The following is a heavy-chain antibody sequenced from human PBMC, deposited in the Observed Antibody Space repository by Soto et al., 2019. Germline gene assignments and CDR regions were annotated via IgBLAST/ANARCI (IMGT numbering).Heavy chain of an antibody. CDR3: AHTGHLVDAFDF. J-gene: IGHJ3*01. V-gene: IGHV2-5*01. D-gene: IGHD1-1*01. CDR2: LYGNGDT. CDR1: VFSLNSDEVG. Sequence: QITLKESAPTLVKPTEPLTLTCAFSVFSLNSDEVGVGWIRQPPGKALECLALLYGNGDTRFSPSLKSRLTITKDTSANLVVLSLANVDPVYTATYYCAHTGHLVDAFDFWGQGTRVTVSS.